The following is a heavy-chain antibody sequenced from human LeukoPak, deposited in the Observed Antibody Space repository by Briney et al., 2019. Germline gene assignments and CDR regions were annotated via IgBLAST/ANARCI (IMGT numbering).Heavy chain of an antibody. CDR2: IYYSGST. CDR3: ARCGIAAAGDYFDY. Sequence: SETLSLTCTVSGGSISSSSYYWGWLRQPPGTGLEWIGSIYYSGSTYYNPSLKSRVTISVDTSKNQFSLKLSSVTAADTAVYYCARCGIAAAGDYFDYWGQGTLVTVSS. J-gene: IGHJ4*02. V-gene: IGHV4-39*07. CDR1: GGSISSSSYY. D-gene: IGHD6-13*01.